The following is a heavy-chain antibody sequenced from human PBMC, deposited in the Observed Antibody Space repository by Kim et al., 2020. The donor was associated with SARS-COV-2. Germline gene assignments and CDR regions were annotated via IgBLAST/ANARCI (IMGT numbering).Heavy chain of an antibody. CDR2: IYYSGST. Sequence: SETLSLTCTVSGGSISSSSYYWGWIRQPPGKGLEWIGSIYYSGSTYYNPSLKSRVTISVDTSKNQFSLKLSSVTAADTAVYYCARRARGDRSPPDAFDIWGQGTMVTVSS. J-gene: IGHJ3*02. CDR1: GGSISSSSYY. V-gene: IGHV4-39*01. D-gene: IGHD3-16*01. CDR3: ARRARGDRSPPDAFDI.